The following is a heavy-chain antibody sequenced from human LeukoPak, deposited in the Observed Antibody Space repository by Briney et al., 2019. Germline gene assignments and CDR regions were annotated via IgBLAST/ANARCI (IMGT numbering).Heavy chain of an antibody. CDR3: AVLHYYAMDV. D-gene: IGHD2-8*01. V-gene: IGHV3-9*01. Sequence: PGGSLRLSCAASGFTFDDYAMHWVRQAPGKGLEWVSGISWNSGTKGYADSVKGRFTISRDNAKNSPYLQMNSLRGEDAALYYCAVLHYYAMDVWGQGTTVTVSS. J-gene: IGHJ6*02. CDR2: ISWNSGTK. CDR1: GFTFDDYA.